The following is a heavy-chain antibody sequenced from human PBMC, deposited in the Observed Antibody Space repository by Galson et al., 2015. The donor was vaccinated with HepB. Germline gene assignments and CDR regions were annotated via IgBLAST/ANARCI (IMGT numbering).Heavy chain of an antibody. CDR1: GFTFSSYA. CDR3: AKAGLGTVSPFDY. Sequence: SLRLSCAASGFTFSSYATSWVRQAPGKGLEWVSAISGSGGSTYYADSVKGRFTISRDNSKNTLYLQMNSLRAEDTAVYYCAKAGLGTVSPFDYWGQGTLVTVSS. D-gene: IGHD1-1*01. V-gene: IGHV3-23*01. J-gene: IGHJ4*02. CDR2: ISGSGGST.